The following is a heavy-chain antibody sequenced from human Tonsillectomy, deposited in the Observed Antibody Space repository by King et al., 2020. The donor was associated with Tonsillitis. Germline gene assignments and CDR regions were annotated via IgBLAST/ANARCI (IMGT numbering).Heavy chain of an antibody. CDR2: VSGGGDGT. Sequence: VQLVESGGGLVQPGGSLRLSCAASGFTFSSYAMSWVRQAPGKGLEWVSAVSGGGDGTYYADSVKGRFTISRDNSKNTLYLQMSSLRAEDTAVYYCAKDYPYYYDSSGNFDYWGQGTLVTVSS. D-gene: IGHD3-22*01. CDR1: GFTFSSYA. V-gene: IGHV3-23*04. CDR3: AKDYPYYYDSSGNFDY. J-gene: IGHJ4*02.